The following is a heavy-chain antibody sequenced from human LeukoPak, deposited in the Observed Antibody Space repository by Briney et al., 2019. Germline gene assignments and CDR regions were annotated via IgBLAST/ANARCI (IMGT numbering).Heavy chain of an antibody. CDR1: GGSFSGYY. CDR2: INHSGST. V-gene: IGHV4-34*01. Sequence: PSETLSLTCAVYGGSFSGYYWSWIRQPPGKGLEWIGEINHSGSTNYNPSLKSRVTISVDTSKNQFSLKLSSVTAADTAVYYCARVQYSSSSLDYWGQGTLVTVSS. CDR3: ARVQYSSSSLDY. J-gene: IGHJ4*02. D-gene: IGHD6-6*01.